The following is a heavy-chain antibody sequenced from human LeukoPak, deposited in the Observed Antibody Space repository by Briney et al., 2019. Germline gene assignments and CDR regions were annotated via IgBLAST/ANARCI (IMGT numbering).Heavy chain of an antibody. CDR1: GASISSHY. J-gene: IGHJ4*02. CDR2: IHYSGST. D-gene: IGHD1-14*01. Sequence: SETLSLTCSVSGASISSHYWSWIRQPPGKGLEWIGYIHYSGSTNCNPSLKGRVTISLDTSKNQFSLKLTSVTAADAAVYYCSRDGTGFNIPGAYWGQGTLVTVSS. CDR3: SRDGTGFNIPGAY. V-gene: IGHV4-59*11.